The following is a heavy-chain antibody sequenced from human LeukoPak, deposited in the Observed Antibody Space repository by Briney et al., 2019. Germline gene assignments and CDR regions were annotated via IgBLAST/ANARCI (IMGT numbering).Heavy chain of an antibody. CDR1: GYTFTGYY. V-gene: IGHV1-2*02. D-gene: IGHD3-10*01. Sequence: ASVKVSCTASGYTFTGYYMHWVRQAPGQGLEWMGWINPNSGGTINAQKFQGRVTMTRDTSISTAYMELSRLRSDDTAVYYCAREADEGITMVRGSPFDPWGQGTLVTVSS. CDR3: AREADEGITMVRGSPFDP. J-gene: IGHJ5*02. CDR2: INPNSGGT.